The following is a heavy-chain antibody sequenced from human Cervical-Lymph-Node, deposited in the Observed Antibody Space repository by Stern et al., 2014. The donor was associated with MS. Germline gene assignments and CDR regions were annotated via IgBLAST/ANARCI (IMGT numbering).Heavy chain of an antibody. J-gene: IGHJ4*02. CDR2: VRWNGDNM. V-gene: IGHV3-9*01. Sequence: EVQLVESGGGLVQPGGSLRLPCAASGFRFDDFAMHWVRQAPGKDLEWVLGVRWNGDNMDFADSVKGRFTISRDNGKNSLSLHMSSLTLEDTALYYCARTTRAKMVPPRPFDLWGQGALVIVSS. CDR3: ARTTRAKMVPPRPFDL. CDR1: GFRFDDFA. D-gene: IGHD3-10*01.